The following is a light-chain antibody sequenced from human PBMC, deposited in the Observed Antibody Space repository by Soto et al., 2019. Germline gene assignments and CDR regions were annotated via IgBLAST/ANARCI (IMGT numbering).Light chain of an antibody. CDR3: SSYTSSSTPYVL. Sequence: QSVLTQPASVSGSPGQSITISCTGTSSDIGDYNYVSWYQQLPGKAPKLMIYEVSNRPSGVSTRFSGSKSGNTASLTISGLQAEDEADYYCSSYTSSSTPYVLFGGGTQLTVL. CDR1: SSDIGDYNY. CDR2: EVS. V-gene: IGLV2-14*01. J-gene: IGLJ2*01.